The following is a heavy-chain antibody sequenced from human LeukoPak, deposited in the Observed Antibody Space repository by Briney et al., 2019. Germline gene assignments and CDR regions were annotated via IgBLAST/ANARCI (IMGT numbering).Heavy chain of an antibody. CDR2: ISAYNGNT. D-gene: IGHD4-17*01. V-gene: IGHV1-18*01. CDR3: AKDTVSRVKPLWYFDL. Sequence: ASVKVSCKASGYTFTSYGISWVRQAPGQGLEWMGWISAYNGNTNYAQKLQGRITMTTDTSTSTAYMELRSLRSEDTAVYYCAKDTVSRVKPLWYFDLWGRGTLVTVSS. CDR1: GYTFTSYG. J-gene: IGHJ2*01.